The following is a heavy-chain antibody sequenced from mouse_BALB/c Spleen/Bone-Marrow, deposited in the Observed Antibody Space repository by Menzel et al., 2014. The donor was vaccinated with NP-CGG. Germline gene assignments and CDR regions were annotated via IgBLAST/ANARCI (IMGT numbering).Heavy chain of an antibody. CDR1: GYTFTSYW. CDR3: ARRELGPRWFTY. J-gene: IGHJ3*01. CDR2: IDPSDSYT. Sequence: VQLQQSGAEFVKPGASAKLSCKASGYTFTSYWMHWVKQRPGQGLEWIGEIDPSDSYTNYNQKFKGKATLTVDKSSSTAYMQLSSLTSEDSAVYYCARRELGPRWFTYWGQGTLVTVSA. D-gene: IGHD3-1*01. V-gene: IGHV1-69*02.